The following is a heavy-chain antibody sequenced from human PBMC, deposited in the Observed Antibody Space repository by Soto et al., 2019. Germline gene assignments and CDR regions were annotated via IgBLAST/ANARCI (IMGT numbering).Heavy chain of an antibody. V-gene: IGHV4-34*01. Sequence: ETLSLTCAVYGGSFSGYFWNWIRQTPGKGLEWIGKVNHNGRNNYNPSLKSRVTISLDMSKNQISLKLTSVTAADTAVYYCARGGSSDWQVAFDFWGQGTMVTVSS. D-gene: IGHD6-19*01. CDR3: ARGGSSDWQVAFDF. J-gene: IGHJ3*01. CDR1: GGSFSGYF. CDR2: VNHNGRN.